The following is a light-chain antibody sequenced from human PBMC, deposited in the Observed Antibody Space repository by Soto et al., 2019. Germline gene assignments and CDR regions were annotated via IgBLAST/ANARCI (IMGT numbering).Light chain of an antibody. Sequence: QSVLTQPPSASGTPGQRVTISCSGSSSNIGSNYVYWYQQLPGTAPKLLIYRNNQRPSGVPDRFSGSKSGTSASLAISGLRSEDEADYYWAAWDDSLSPPYFFGTGTKVTVL. J-gene: IGLJ1*01. CDR2: RNN. V-gene: IGLV1-47*01. CDR1: SSNIGSNY. CDR3: AAWDDSLSPPYF.